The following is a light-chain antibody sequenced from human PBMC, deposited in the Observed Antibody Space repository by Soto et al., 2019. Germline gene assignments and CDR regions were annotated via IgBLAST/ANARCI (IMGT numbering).Light chain of an antibody. CDR1: QSISGTY. Sequence: DTVLTQSPGTLSLTSGERATLSCRASQSISGTYLAWYQQKPGQSPRLLIYSASTRAPGIPDRFSGSGSGTDFAVTISRLRPEDIEVYDFQRYGSTPSTVGRGTKVEIK. V-gene: IGKV3-20*01. CDR3: QRYGSTPST. CDR2: SAS. J-gene: IGKJ1*01.